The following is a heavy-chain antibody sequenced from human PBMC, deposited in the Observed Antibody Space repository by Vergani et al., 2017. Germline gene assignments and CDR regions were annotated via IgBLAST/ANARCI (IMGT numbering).Heavy chain of an antibody. V-gene: IGHV3-15*07. CDR3: TTDPRYCGDGSCYWLRDHHYYGMDV. CDR1: GFSFRNAW. CDR2: SKSTFDRGTT. J-gene: IGHJ6*02. Sequence: EVQLVESGGGIVKPGGSLRLSCVASGFSFRNAWMNWVRRTPGKGLEWVGRSKSTFDRGTTDYAASMKGRFTISRDDSKNTLFLQMNGLKTEDIGVYYCTTDPRYCGDGSCYWLRDHHYYGMDVWGQGTTVTVSS. D-gene: IGHD2-21*01.